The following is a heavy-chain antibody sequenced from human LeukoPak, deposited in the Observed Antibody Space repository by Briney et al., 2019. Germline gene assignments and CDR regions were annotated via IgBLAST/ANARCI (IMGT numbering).Heavy chain of an antibody. J-gene: IGHJ4*02. D-gene: IGHD3/OR15-3a*01. V-gene: IGHV4-30-4*08. CDR2: IYYSGST. CDR3: ARDGVFSDLESPKENY. Sequence: SETLSLTCTVSGGSISSGDYYWSWIRQPPWKGLEWIGYIYYSGSTYYNPSLKSRVTISVDTSKNQFSLKLSSVTAADTAGYYCARDGVFSDLESPKENYSGQGTLVTVSS. CDR1: GGSISSGDYY.